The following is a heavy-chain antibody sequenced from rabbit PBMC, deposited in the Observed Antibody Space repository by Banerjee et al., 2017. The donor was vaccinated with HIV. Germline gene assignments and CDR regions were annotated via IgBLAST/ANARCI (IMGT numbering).Heavy chain of an antibody. CDR1: GFDLSSYYY. J-gene: IGHJ4*01. CDR2: IITSSGST. D-gene: IGHD4-1*01. Sequence: QSLEESGGGLVQPEGSLTLTCKASGFDLSSYYYMCWVRQAPGKGLEVVACIITSSGSTWYASWVNGRFTISKSTSLNTVDLKMTSLTAADTATYFCARDPIVMAGVSYDLWGQGTLVTVS. V-gene: IGHV1S43*01. CDR3: ARDPIVMAGVSYDL.